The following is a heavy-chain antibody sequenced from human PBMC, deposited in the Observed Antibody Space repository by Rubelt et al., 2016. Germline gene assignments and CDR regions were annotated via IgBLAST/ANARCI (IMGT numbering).Heavy chain of an antibody. CDR3: ARDLPPFRRYNWNFPLDY. CDR1: GYTFTSYD. CDR2: MNPNSGNT. V-gene: IGHV1-8*01. Sequence: QVQLVQSGAEVKKPGASVKVSCKASGYTFTSYDINWVRQATGQGLEWMGWMNPNSGNTGYAQKFQGRVTMTRNTSISTAYMELSSLRSEDTAVYYCARDLPPFRRYNWNFPLDYWGQGTLVTVSS. J-gene: IGHJ4*02. D-gene: IGHD1-7*01.